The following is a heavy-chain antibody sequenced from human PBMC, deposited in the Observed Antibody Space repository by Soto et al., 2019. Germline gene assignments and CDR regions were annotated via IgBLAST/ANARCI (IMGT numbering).Heavy chain of an antibody. CDR1: GDSVSSNSAA. Sequence: PSQTLSLTCAISGDSVSSNSAAWNWIRQSPSRGLEWLGRTYYRSKWYNDYAVSVKSRITINPDTSKNQFSLRLNSVTPEDTAVYYCARDQVEMAAWGRYYYYGMDVWRQGTTVTVSS. CDR3: ARDQVEMAAWGRYYYYGMDV. D-gene: IGHD3-16*01. CDR2: TYYRSKWYN. J-gene: IGHJ6*02. V-gene: IGHV6-1*01.